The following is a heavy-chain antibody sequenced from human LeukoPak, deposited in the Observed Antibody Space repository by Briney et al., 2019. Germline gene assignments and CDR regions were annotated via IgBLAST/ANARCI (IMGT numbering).Heavy chain of an antibody. Sequence: GGSLRLSCAASGFTVSSNYMSWVRQAPGKGLEWVSVIYSGGSTYYADSVKGRFTISRDNSKNTLYLQMNSLRAEDTAVYYCARGATYYYGSGSYYRPYYSDYWGQGTLVTVSS. D-gene: IGHD3-10*01. CDR3: ARGATYYYGSGSYYRPYYSDY. CDR2: IYSGGST. J-gene: IGHJ4*02. V-gene: IGHV3-53*01. CDR1: GFTVSSNY.